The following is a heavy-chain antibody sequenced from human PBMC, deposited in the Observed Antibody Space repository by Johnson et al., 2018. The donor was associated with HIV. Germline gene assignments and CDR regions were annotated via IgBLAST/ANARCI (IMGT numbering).Heavy chain of an antibody. CDR3: TTPLDLFYWISSVWVSGHGFDI. D-gene: IGHD3-9*01. Sequence: VQLVESGGGLVKHGGSLRLSCAASGFTFNHAWMNWVRQAPGKGLEWVGRIKSKSDDETTDYGAPVKGRFTISRDDSQNTVFLEMSSLKTEDTAVYYCTTPLDLFYWISSVWVSGHGFDIWGHGTLVTVSS. J-gene: IGHJ3*02. CDR2: IKSKSDDETT. CDR1: GFTFNHAW. V-gene: IGHV3-15*01.